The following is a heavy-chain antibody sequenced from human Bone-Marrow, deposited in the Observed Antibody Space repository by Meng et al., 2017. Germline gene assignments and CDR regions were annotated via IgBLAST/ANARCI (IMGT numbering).Heavy chain of an antibody. CDR2: INHSGST. CDR1: CWSFSGYD. V-gene: IGHV4-34*01. J-gene: IGHJ4*02. Sequence: VQLQQWGAVLLKPSEPLSLACAVHCWSFSGYDRSWIRQPPGKGLEWIGEINHSGSTNYNPSLKSRVTISVDTSKNQFSLKLSSVTAADTAVYYCVRLAYDSSGYWFDYWGQGTLVTVSS. CDR3: VRLAYDSSGYWFDY. D-gene: IGHD3-22*01.